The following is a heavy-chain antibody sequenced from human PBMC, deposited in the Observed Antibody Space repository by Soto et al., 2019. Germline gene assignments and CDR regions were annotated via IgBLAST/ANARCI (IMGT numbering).Heavy chain of an antibody. Sequence: AETLSLTCTVSGASTSPYYCIWIRHPPEKGLEWIGYISYSGSTNYNPSLKSRVTISFDASKNEISLQVRSATAADAAVYYCAREFKEYCSDGKCNWFDPWGLGTLVSGS. J-gene: IGHJ5*02. CDR1: GASTSPYY. D-gene: IGHD2-15*01. V-gene: IGHV4-59*01. CDR3: AREFKEYCSDGKCNWFDP. CDR2: ISYSGST.